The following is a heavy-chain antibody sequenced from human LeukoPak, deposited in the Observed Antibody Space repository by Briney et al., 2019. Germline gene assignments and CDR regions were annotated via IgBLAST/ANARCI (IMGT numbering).Heavy chain of an antibody. CDR3: ARPRAEYFQH. Sequence: GGSLRLSCAASGFTFSSYEMNWVRQAPGKGLEWVSYISSSGSTIYYADSVKGRFTISRDNAKNSLYLQMNSLRAEDTAVYYCARPRAEYFQHWGQGTLVTVSS. J-gene: IGHJ1*01. CDR2: ISSSGSTI. CDR1: GFTFSSYE. V-gene: IGHV3-48*03.